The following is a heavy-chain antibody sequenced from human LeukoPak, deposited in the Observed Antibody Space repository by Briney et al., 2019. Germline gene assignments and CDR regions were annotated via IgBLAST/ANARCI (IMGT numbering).Heavy chain of an antibody. J-gene: IGHJ6*02. Sequence: SETLSLTCAVYGGSFSGYYWSWIRQPPGKGLEWIGEINHSGSTNYNPSLKSRVTISVDTSKNQFSLKLSSVTAADTAVYYCARRAVVTPIGYYYYYYGMDVWGQGTTVTVSS. CDR1: GGSFSGYY. D-gene: IGHD4-23*01. CDR2: INHSGST. V-gene: IGHV4-34*01. CDR3: ARRAVVTPIGYYYYYYGMDV.